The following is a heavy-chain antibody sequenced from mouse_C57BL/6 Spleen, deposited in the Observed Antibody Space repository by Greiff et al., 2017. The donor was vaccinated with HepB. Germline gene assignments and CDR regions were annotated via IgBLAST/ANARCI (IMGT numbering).Heavy chain of an antibody. CDR3: ARYDYEGFDY. J-gene: IGHJ2*01. CDR1: GYAFSSSW. V-gene: IGHV1-82*01. D-gene: IGHD2-4*01. CDR2: IYTGDGDT. Sequence: VQLQQSGPELVKPGASVKISCKASGYAFSSSWMNWVKQRPGKGLEWIGRIYTGDGDTNYNGKFKGKATLTADKSSSTAYMQLSSLTSEDSAVYFCARYDYEGFDYWGQGTTLTVSS.